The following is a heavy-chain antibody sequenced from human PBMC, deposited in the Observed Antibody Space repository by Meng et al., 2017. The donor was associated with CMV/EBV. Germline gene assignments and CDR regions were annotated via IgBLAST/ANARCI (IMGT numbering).Heavy chain of an antibody. J-gene: IGHJ4*02. D-gene: IGHD1-26*01. CDR2: IYPGDSDT. CDR1: GYSFTSYW. Sequence: KVSCKGSGYSFTSYWIGWVRQMPGKGLEWMGIIYPGDSDTRYSPSFQGQVTISADKSISTAYLQWSSLKASDTAMYYCARGAMVELLLPHPYFDYWGQGTLVTVSS. V-gene: IGHV5-51*01. CDR3: ARGAMVELLLPHPYFDY.